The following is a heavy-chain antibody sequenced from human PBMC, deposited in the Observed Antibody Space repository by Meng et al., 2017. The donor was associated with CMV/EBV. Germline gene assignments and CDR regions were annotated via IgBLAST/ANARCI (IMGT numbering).Heavy chain of an antibody. Sequence: GESLKISCVASGFTFSSYGMHWVRQAPGKGLEWVAFTRYDGSNKYYADSVKGRFTISRDNSKNTLYLQMNSLRAEDTAVYYCAKDLYYDSSGHPGCWGQGTLVTVSS. V-gene: IGHV3-30*02. CDR2: TRYDGSNK. CDR3: AKDLYYDSSGHPGC. D-gene: IGHD3-22*01. J-gene: IGHJ4*02. CDR1: GFTFSSYG.